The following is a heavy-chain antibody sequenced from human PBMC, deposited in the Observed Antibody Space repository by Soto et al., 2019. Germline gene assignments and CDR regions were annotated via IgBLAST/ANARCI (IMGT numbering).Heavy chain of an antibody. J-gene: IGHJ4*02. V-gene: IGHV3-30-3*01. Sequence: QVQLVESGGGVVQPGRSLRLSCAASGFTFSSYAMHWVRQAPGKGLEWVAVISYDGSNKYYADSVKGRFTISRDNSKNTLYLQMNSLRAEDTAVYYCARSDSSSYDFDYWGQGTLVNVSS. CDR3: ARSDSSSYDFDY. CDR1: GFTFSSYA. D-gene: IGHD6-13*01. CDR2: ISYDGSNK.